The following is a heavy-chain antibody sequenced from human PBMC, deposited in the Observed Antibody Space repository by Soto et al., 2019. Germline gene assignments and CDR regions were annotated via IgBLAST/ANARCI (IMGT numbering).Heavy chain of an antibody. CDR3: ARQGCSSISCYSYYYYYYMDV. CDR2: IYPGDSDT. Sequence: GESLKISCKGSGYSFTSYWIGWVRQMPGKGLEWMGIIYPGDSDTRYSPSFQGQVTISADKSISTAYLQWSSLKASDTAMYYCARQGCSSISCYSYYYYYYMDVWGKGTTVTVSS. J-gene: IGHJ6*03. CDR1: GYSFTSYW. D-gene: IGHD2-2*01. V-gene: IGHV5-51*01.